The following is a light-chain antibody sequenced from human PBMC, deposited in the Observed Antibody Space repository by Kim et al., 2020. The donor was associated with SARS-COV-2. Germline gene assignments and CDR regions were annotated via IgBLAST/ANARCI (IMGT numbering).Light chain of an antibody. V-gene: IGKV1-16*01. CDR1: QDISNY. J-gene: IGKJ4*02. Sequence: ASVGDSVTITGRASQDISNYLVRYQQKPGKAPKSLIYAASSLQSGVPSRFSCSVSGTDLTLTISSLQPEDFATYYCQHYHSNPLTFGRGTKVDIK. CDR2: AAS. CDR3: QHYHSNPLT.